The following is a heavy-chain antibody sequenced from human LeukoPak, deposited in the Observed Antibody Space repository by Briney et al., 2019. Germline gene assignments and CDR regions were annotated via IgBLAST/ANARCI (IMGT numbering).Heavy chain of an antibody. J-gene: IGHJ5*02. CDR3: ARAPRSGIGDRRGYWFDP. D-gene: IGHD1-26*01. CDR2: ISTTGSA. V-gene: IGHV4-61*02. CDR1: GGSISSVTYY. Sequence: SETLSLTCTVSGGSISSVTYYWTWLRRPAGKELEGIGRISTTGSASYNPSLRSRVTVSADTSKNQFSLKLTSVTAADTALYYCARAPRSGIGDRRGYWFDPWGQGTLVTVSS.